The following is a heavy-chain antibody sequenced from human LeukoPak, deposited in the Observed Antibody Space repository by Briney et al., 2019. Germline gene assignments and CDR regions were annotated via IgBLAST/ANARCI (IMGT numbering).Heavy chain of an antibody. CDR1: GGSLSSYY. CDR2: IYYSGNT. Sequence: PSETLSLTCTESGGSLSSYYWSWIRQPPGKGLEWIGYIYYSGNTNYNPSLKSRVTISVDTSKNQFSLRLSSVTAADTAVYYCARSYCGGGSCGAFDIGGQGTMVTVSS. V-gene: IGHV4-59*01. D-gene: IGHD2-15*01. J-gene: IGHJ3*02. CDR3: ARSYCGGGSCGAFDI.